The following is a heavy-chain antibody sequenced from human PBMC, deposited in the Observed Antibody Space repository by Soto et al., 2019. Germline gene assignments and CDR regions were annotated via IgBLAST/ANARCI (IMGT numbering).Heavy chain of an antibody. CDR1: GGSVSGGSYQ. CDR3: ARDNMATFDYHYYGMDV. Sequence: QVQLQESGPGLAKPSETLSLTCSVSGGSVSGGSYQWPWIRQAPGKGLEWIGYVHFSGGTNYNPSLESRVTISIDTSRDQFSLKLTSLTAADTAVYFCARDNMATFDYHYYGMDVWGQGTTVTVSS. V-gene: IGHV4-61*01. CDR2: VHFSGGT. D-gene: IGHD5-12*01. J-gene: IGHJ6*02.